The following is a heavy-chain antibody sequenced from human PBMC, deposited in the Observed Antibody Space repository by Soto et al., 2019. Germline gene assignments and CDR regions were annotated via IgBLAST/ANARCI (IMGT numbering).Heavy chain of an antibody. Sequence: QVQLQESGPGLVKPSETLSLTCTVSGGSISSYYWSWIRQPPGKGLEWIGYIYYSGNTNYNPSLKSRVTIAVDTSKNQFSLKLSSVTAADTAVYYCARAAAAQAPYYFDYWGQGTLVTVSS. V-gene: IGHV4-59*08. CDR3: ARAAAAQAPYYFDY. CDR1: GGSISSYY. J-gene: IGHJ4*02. CDR2: IYYSGNT. D-gene: IGHD6-13*01.